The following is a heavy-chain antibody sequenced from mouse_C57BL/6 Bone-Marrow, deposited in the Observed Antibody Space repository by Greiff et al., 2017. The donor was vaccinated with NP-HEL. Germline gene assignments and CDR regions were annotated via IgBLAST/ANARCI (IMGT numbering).Heavy chain of an antibody. CDR3: AFTTVVARAMDY. V-gene: IGHV1-55*01. D-gene: IGHD1-1*01. CDR2: IYPGSGST. CDR1: GYTFTSYW. J-gene: IGHJ4*01. Sequence: VQLQQPGAELVKPGASVKMSCKASGYTFTSYWITWVKQRPGQGLEWIGDIYPGSGSTNYTEKFKSKATMTVDTSSSTAYMQLSSLTSEDSAVYYCAFTTVVARAMDYWGQGTSVTVSS.